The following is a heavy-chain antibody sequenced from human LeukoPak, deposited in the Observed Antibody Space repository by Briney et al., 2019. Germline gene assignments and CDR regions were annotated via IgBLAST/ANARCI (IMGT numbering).Heavy chain of an antibody. J-gene: IGHJ5*02. CDR2: IKQDGSEK. CDR1: GFTFSSYW. Sequence: GGSLRLSCAASGFTFSSYWMSWVRQAPGKGLEWVANIKQDGSEKYYVDSVKGRFTISRDNAKNSLYLQMNSLRAEDTAVYYCAKDQAPHEDWFDPWGQGTLVTVSS. V-gene: IGHV3-7*01. CDR3: AKDQAPHEDWFDP. D-gene: IGHD6-6*01.